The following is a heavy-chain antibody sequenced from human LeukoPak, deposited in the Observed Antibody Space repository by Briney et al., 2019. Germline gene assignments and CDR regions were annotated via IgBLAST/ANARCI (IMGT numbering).Heavy chain of an antibody. CDR3: ARDPHDGSYGMDV. V-gene: IGHV4-30-2*01. CDR2: VYHSGST. D-gene: IGHD5-24*01. CDR1: GGSVSSHNSY. J-gene: IGHJ6*02. Sequence: SETLSLTCTVSGGSVSSHNSYWSWIRQPPGKGLEWIGYVYHSGSTYYNPSLKSRVTISVDRSKNQFSLKLSSVTAADTAVYYCARDPHDGSYGMDVWGQGTTVTVSS.